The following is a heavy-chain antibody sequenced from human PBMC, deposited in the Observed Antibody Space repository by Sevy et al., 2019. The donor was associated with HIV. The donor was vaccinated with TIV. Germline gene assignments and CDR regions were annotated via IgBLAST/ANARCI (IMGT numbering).Heavy chain of an antibody. CDR3: AKGGSTGATQDY. V-gene: IGHV3-30*18. CDR1: GFPFSSYG. D-gene: IGHD2-2*01. CDR2: ISYDGSRT. J-gene: IGHJ4*02. Sequence: GGSLRLSCAASGFPFSSYGMHWVRQAPGKGLEWVATISYDGSRTYYADSVKDRFTISRDNSKKTLYLQMNSLRAEDTAVYSCAKGGSTGATQDYWGQGTLVTVSS.